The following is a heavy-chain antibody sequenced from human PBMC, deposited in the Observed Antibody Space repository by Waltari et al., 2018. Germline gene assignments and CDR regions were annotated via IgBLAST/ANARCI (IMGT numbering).Heavy chain of an antibody. CDR3: ARGLTIFGVALEYFQH. Sequence: QVQLQQWGAGLLKPSETLSLTCAVYGGSFSGYYWSWIRQPPGKGLEWIGEINHSGSTNYNPSLKSRVTISVDTSKNQFSLKLSSVTAADTAVYYCARGLTIFGVALEYFQHWGQGTLVTVSS. D-gene: IGHD3-3*01. CDR1: GGSFSGYY. V-gene: IGHV4-34*01. CDR2: INHSGST. J-gene: IGHJ1*01.